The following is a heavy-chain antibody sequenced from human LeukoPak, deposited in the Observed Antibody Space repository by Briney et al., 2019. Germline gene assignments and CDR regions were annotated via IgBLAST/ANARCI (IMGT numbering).Heavy chain of an antibody. CDR3: ARRRLKEMATIDY. CDR2: IYYSGST. Sequence: SETLSLTCTVSGGSISSSSSYWGWIRQPPGKGLEWIGSIYYSGSTYYNPSLKSRVTISVDTSKNQFSLKLSSVTAADTAVYYCARRRLKEMATIDYWGQGTLVTVSP. D-gene: IGHD5-12*01. J-gene: IGHJ4*02. CDR1: GGSISSSSSY. V-gene: IGHV4-39*01.